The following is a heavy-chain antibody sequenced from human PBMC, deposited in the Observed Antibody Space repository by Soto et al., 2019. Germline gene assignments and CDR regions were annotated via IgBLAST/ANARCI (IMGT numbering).Heavy chain of an antibody. D-gene: IGHD4-4*01. J-gene: IGHJ4*02. CDR2: INHRGST. CDR1: GGSFSGYY. Sequence: QVQLQKWGAGLLKPSETLSLTCAVYGGSFSGYYWSWIRQPPGKGLEWIGEINHRGSTNYNPFIMIRVTISVDRSKNHFALKMSFVTAAEMDVYYCARVPDYRNNRVFDYGGQGTLVTVSS. V-gene: IGHV4-34*01. CDR3: ARVPDYRNNRVFDY.